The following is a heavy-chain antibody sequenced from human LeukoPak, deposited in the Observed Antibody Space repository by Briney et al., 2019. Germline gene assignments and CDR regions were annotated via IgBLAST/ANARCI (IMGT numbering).Heavy chain of an antibody. CDR3: TRAVVNSFDY. J-gene: IGHJ4*02. Sequence: PGGSLRLSCAASEFTFSSYAMQWVRQAPGKGLVWVSRISPDGTITTYADSVKGRFTISGDNAKNTLYLEMNSLRAEDTAVYYCTRAVVNSFDYWGQGALVTVSS. CDR2: ISPDGTIT. V-gene: IGHV3-74*01. CDR1: EFTFSSYA. D-gene: IGHD2-15*01.